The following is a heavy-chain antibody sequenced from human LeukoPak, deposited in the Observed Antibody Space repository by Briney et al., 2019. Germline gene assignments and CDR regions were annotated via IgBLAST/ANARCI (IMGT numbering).Heavy chain of an antibody. D-gene: IGHD3-22*01. CDR3: AREGDSSGYYQRDAFDI. CDR1: GYTFTGYY. J-gene: IGHJ3*02. Sequence: ASVKVSCKASGYTFTGYYMHWVRQAPGQGLEWMGWINPNSGGTNYAQKFQGRVTMTRDTSISTAYMELSRLRSDDTAVYYCAREGDSSGYYQRDAFDIWGQGTMVTVSS. CDR2: INPNSGGT. V-gene: IGHV1-2*02.